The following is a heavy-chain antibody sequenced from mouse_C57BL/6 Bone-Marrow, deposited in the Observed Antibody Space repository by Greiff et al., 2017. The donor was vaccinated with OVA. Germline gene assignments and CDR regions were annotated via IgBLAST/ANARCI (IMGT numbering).Heavy chain of an antibody. CDR1: GYTFTSYW. CDR3: SSGYVGYFDV. V-gene: IGHV1-53*01. J-gene: IGHJ1*03. D-gene: IGHD3-2*02. Sequence: QVQLQQPGTELVKPGASVKLSCKASGYTFTSYWMHWVQQRPGQGLEWIGNINPSNGGTNYNEKFKSKATLTVDKSSSTDYMQLSSLTSEDSAYPLDSSGYVGYFDVWGTGTTVTVSS. CDR2: INPSNGGT.